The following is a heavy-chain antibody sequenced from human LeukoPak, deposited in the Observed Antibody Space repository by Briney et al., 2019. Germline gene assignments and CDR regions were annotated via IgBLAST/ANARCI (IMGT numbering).Heavy chain of an antibody. Sequence: PSETLSLTCAVYGSFSDHSWSWVRQPPGKGLEWIGEIDEKRRTSYSPSLTSRVTMSVDTSKNQFSLKLSSVTAADTAVYYCARGTQLWLNVFDYWGQGTLVTVSS. CDR2: IDEKRRT. V-gene: IGHV4-34*01. J-gene: IGHJ4*02. CDR3: ARGTQLWLNVFDY. CDR1: GSFSDHS. D-gene: IGHD5-18*01.